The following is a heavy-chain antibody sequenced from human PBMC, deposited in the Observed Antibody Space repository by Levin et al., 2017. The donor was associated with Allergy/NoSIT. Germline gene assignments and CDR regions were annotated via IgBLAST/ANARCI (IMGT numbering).Heavy chain of an antibody. J-gene: IGHJ6*02. CDR1: GFTVSSNY. CDR3: ARYITYYYDSSGYYYVNYYGMDV. CDR2: IYSGGST. V-gene: IGHV3-53*01. Sequence: GESLKISCAASGFTVSSNYMSWVRQAPGKGLEWVSVIYSGGSTYYADSVKGRFTISRDNSKNTLYLQMNSLRAEDTAVYYCARYITYYYDSSGYYYVNYYGMDVWGQGTTVTVSS. D-gene: IGHD3-22*01.